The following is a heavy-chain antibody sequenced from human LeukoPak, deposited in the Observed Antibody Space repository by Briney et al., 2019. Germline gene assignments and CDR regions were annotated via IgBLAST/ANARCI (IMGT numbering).Heavy chain of an antibody. Sequence: SETLSLTCTVSGGSISSYYWSWIRQPPGKGLEWIGYTYYSGSTNYNPSLKSRVTISVDTSKNQFSLKLSSVTAADTAVYYCAGASPDYYDSSGPNFDYWGQGTLVTVSS. CDR3: AGASPDYYDSSGPNFDY. CDR1: GGSISSYY. J-gene: IGHJ4*02. CDR2: TYYSGST. D-gene: IGHD3-22*01. V-gene: IGHV4-59*01.